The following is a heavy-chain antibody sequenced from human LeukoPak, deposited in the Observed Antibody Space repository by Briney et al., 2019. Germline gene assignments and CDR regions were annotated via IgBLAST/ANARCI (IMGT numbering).Heavy chain of an antibody. D-gene: IGHD3-10*01. Sequence: GGSLRLSCVASGFTFNRHGMSWFRQAPGKGLEWVANIKKDGSEKYYVDSVKGRFTISRDNAKKSLYLQMNSLRAEDTAVYHCARYYYGSGTSFDPWGQGTLVTVSS. CDR1: GFTFNRHG. CDR3: ARYYYGSGTSFDP. V-gene: IGHV3-7*01. CDR2: IKKDGSEK. J-gene: IGHJ5*02.